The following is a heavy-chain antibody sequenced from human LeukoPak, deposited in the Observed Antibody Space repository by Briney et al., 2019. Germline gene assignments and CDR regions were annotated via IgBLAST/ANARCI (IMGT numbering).Heavy chain of an antibody. V-gene: IGHV3-23*01. J-gene: IGHJ4*02. D-gene: IGHD3/OR15-3a*01. Sequence: GGSLRLSCAASGFTFSSFALSWVRHAPGKGLEWVSAISGSGAGTYYADSVKGRFTISRDSSKNTLYLQMNSLRAEDTAVYYCAKHFCTGLDCSLFDSWGQGTLVTVTS. CDR3: AKHFCTGLDCSLFDS. CDR2: ISGSGAGT. CDR1: GFTFSSFA.